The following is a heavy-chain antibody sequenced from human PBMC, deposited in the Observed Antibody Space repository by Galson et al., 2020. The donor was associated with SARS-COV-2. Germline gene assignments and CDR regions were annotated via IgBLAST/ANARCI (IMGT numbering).Heavy chain of an antibody. CDR2: INTNTGKS. Sequence: ASVKVSCKTSGYTFTSYAMNWVRQAPGQGLEWMGWINTNTGKSTYAQDFTGRFVFSLDTTVTTAYLQITSLKADDTAVYYCVREWGEDTPLTTWGQGTLVTVSS. CDR3: VREWGEDTPLTT. V-gene: IGHV7-4-1*02. CDR1: GYTFTSYA. D-gene: IGHD5-18*01. J-gene: IGHJ5*02.